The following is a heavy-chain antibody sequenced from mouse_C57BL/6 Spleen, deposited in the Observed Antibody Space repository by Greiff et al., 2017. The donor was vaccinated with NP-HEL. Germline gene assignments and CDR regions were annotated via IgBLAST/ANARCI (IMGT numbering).Heavy chain of an antibody. CDR3: ARRGFPYYFDY. V-gene: IGHV5-9*01. CDR2: ISGGGGNT. Sequence: EVNLVESGGGLVKPGGSLKLSCAASGFTFSSYTMSWVRQTPEKRLEWVATISGGGGNTYYPDSVKGRFTISRDNAKNTLYLQMSSLRSEDTALYYCARRGFPYYFDYWGQGTTLTVSS. CDR1: GFTFSSYT. J-gene: IGHJ2*01.